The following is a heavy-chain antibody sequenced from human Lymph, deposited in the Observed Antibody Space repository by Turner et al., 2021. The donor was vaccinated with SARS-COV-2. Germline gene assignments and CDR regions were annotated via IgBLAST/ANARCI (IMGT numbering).Heavy chain of an antibody. CDR1: GFTFSSYG. D-gene: IGHD1-26*01. CDR2: IWYDGSNK. CDR3: AREGVVGATTGLDY. Sequence: QVQLVESGGGVVQPGRSLRLSCAASGFTFSSYGMHWVHQAPGKGLEWVAVIWYDGSNKYYADSVKGRFTISRDNSKNTLYLQMNSLRAEDTAVYYCAREGVVGATTGLDYWGQGTLVTVSS. V-gene: IGHV3-33*01. J-gene: IGHJ4*02.